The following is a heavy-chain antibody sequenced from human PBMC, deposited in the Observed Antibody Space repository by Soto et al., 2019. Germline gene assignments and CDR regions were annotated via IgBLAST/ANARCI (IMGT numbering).Heavy chain of an antibody. CDR2: IIPIFGTA. CDR3: ARVPRYCSGGSCHGLFDY. CDR1: GGTFSSYA. J-gene: IGHJ4*02. V-gene: IGHV1-69*13. D-gene: IGHD2-15*01. Sequence: SVKVSCKASGGTFSSYAISWVRQAPGQGLEWMGGIIPIFGTANYAQKFQGRVTITADESTSTAYMELSSLRSEDTAVYYCARVPRYCSGGSCHGLFDYWGQGTLVTVSS.